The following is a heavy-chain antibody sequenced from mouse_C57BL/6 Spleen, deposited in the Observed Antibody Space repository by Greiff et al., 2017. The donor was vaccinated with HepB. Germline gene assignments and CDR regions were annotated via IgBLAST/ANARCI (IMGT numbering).Heavy chain of an antibody. Sequence: VQLQQPGAELVKPGASVKLSCKASGYTFTSYWMHWVKQRPGQGLEWIGMIHPNSGSTNYNEKFKSKATLTLDTSASTAYMQLSSLTSEDSAVYYCARKRGYSYAMDYWGQGTSVTVSS. J-gene: IGHJ4*01. V-gene: IGHV1-64*01. CDR2: IHPNSGST. CDR1: GYTFTSYW. D-gene: IGHD2-14*01. CDR3: ARKRGYSYAMDY.